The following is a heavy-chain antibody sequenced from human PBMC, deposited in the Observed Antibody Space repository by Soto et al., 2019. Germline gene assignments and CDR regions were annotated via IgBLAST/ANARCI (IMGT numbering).Heavy chain of an antibody. CDR3: ARLGTARSYYYGMDV. CDR2: IYPGDSDT. CDR1: GYSFTSYW. J-gene: IGHJ6*02. V-gene: IGHV5-51*01. Sequence: PGESLKISCKGSGYSFTSYWIGWVRQMPGKGLEWMGIIYPGDSDTRYSPSFQGQVTISADKSISTAYLQWSSLKASATAMYYCARLGTARSYYYGMDVWGQGTTVTVSS. D-gene: IGHD6-6*01.